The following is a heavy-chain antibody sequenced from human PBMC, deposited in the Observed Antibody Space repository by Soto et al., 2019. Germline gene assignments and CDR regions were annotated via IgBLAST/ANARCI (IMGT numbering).Heavy chain of an antibody. CDR2: ISYDGSNK. CDR1: GFTFSSYA. V-gene: IGHV3-30-3*01. D-gene: IGHD1-1*01. J-gene: IGHJ6*02. Sequence: LRLSCAASGFTFSSYAMHWVRQAPGKGLEWVAVISYDGSNKYYADSVKGRFTISRDNSKNTLYLQMNSLRAEDTAVYYCASPVNPPRGPTGTFALYYGMDVWGQGTTLTVSS. CDR3: ASPVNPPRGPTGTFALYYGMDV.